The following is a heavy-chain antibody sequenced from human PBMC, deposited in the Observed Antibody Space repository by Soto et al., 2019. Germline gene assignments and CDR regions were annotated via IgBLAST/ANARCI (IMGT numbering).Heavy chain of an antibody. CDR2: IYYSGTT. V-gene: IGHV4-28*01. D-gene: IGHD3-3*01. CDR1: GYSISSSNW. Sequence: QVQLQESGPGLVKPSDTLSLTCAVSGYSISSSNWWGWIRQPPGKGLEWIGYIYYSGTTYYNPSLKSRVTMSVDTSKNQFSLKMTSVTAVDTAVYYCARMEIQGPIDYWGQGTLVTVSS. J-gene: IGHJ4*02. CDR3: ARMEIQGPIDY.